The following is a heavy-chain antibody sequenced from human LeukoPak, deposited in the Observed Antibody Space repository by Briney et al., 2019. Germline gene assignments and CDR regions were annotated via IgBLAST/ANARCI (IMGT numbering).Heavy chain of an antibody. D-gene: IGHD6-19*01. CDR2: ISYDGSNK. CDR1: GGTFSSYA. Sequence: SCKASGGTFSSYAMHWVRQAPGKGLEWVAVISYDGSNKYYADSVKGRFTISRDNSKNTLYLQMNSLRAEDTAVYYCVGSSGWYRPTFDYWGQGTLVTVSS. CDR3: VGSSGWYRPTFDY. J-gene: IGHJ4*02. V-gene: IGHV3-30-3*01.